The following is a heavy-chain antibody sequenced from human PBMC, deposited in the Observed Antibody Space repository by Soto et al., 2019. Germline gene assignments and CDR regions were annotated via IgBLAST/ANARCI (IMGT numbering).Heavy chain of an antibody. CDR2: IYYSGST. J-gene: IGHJ6*03. D-gene: IGHD6-13*01. V-gene: IGHV4-59*08. CDR1: GDSISSYY. Sequence: SETLSLTCTVSGDSISSYYWSWIRQPPGKGLEWIGYIYYSGSTNYNPSLKSRVTISVDTSKNQFSLKLSSVTAADTAVYYCARHNRAAAHYYYYYMDVWGKGTTVTVAS. CDR3: ARHNRAAAHYYYYYMDV.